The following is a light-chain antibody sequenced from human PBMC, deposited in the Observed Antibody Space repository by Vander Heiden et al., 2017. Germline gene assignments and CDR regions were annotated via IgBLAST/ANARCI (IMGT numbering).Light chain of an antibody. CDR1: QSISSY. J-gene: IGKJ5*01. CDR2: AAS. CDR3: QQSYSTPPA. Sequence: MTKPPSPLSASVGDRVTISCRASQSISSYLNWYQQKPGKAPKLLIYAASSLQSGVPTRFSGSGSGTDFTLTISSLQPEVFATYYCQQSYSTPPAFGQGTRLEIK. V-gene: IGKV1-39*01.